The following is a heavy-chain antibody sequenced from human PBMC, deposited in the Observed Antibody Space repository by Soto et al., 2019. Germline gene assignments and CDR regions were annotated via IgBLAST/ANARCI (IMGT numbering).Heavy chain of an antibody. CDR1: GGTFSSYA. D-gene: IGHD2-2*02. CDR3: ASPVVPAAIYYYYGMDV. Sequence: QVQLVQSGAEVKKPGSSVKVCCKASGGTFSSYAISWVRQAPGQGLEWMGGIIPIFGTANYAQKFQGRVTITADESTSTAYMELSSLRSEDTAVYYCASPVVPAAIYYYYGMDVWGQGTTVTVSS. V-gene: IGHV1-69*01. CDR2: IIPIFGTA. J-gene: IGHJ6*02.